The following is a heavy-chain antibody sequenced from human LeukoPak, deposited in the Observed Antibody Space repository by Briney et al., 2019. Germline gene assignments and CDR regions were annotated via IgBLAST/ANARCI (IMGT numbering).Heavy chain of an antibody. CDR1: GFTFSSYW. V-gene: IGHV3-74*01. CDR2: INSDGSST. Sequence: GGSLRLSCAASGFTFSSYWMHWVRQAPGKGLVWVSRINSDGSSTSYADSVKGRFTISRDNSKNTLYLQMNSLRAEDTAVYYCAKSWWWGGYDEEDYYYMDVWGKGTTVTVSS. CDR3: AKSWWWGGYDEEDYYYMDV. J-gene: IGHJ6*03. D-gene: IGHD5-12*01.